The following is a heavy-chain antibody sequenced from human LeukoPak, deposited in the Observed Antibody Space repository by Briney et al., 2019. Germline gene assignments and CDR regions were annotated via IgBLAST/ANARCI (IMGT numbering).Heavy chain of an antibody. CDR1: GFTFSSYA. Sequence: KTGGSLRLSCAASGFTFSSYAMSWVRQAPGKGLEWVSAISGSGGSTYYADSVKGRFTISRDNSKNTLYLQMNSLRAEDTAVYYCAKADDYDSSGYIDYWGQGTLSPSPQ. CDR2: ISGSGGST. D-gene: IGHD3-22*01. J-gene: IGHJ4*02. CDR3: AKADDYDSSGYIDY. V-gene: IGHV3-23*01.